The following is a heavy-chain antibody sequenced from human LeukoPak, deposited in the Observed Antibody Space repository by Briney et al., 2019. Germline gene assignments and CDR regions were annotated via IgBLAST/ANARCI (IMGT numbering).Heavy chain of an antibody. V-gene: IGHV1-3*01. CDR2: INAGNGNT. CDR3: AREGGYDFWRQNYWYFDL. D-gene: IGHD3-3*01. Sequence: ASVTVSCKASGYTFTSYAMHWVRQAPGQRLEWMGWINAGNGNTKYSQKFQGRVTITRDTSASTAYMELSSLRSEDTAVYYCAREGGYDFWRQNYWYFDLWGRGTLVTVSS. CDR1: GYTFTSYA. J-gene: IGHJ2*01.